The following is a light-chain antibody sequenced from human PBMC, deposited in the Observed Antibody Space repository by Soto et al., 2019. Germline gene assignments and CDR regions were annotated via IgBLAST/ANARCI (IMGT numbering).Light chain of an antibody. V-gene: IGKV3-20*01. CDR2: GAS. J-gene: IGKJ4*01. Sequence: ETVLTQSPGTLSLSPGERATLSCRASQSVSSSYLAWYQQKPGQAPRLLIYGASSRATGIPDRFSGSGSGTDFTLPISRLEPDDFAVYYCHQYGSSPAFGGGTKVEIK. CDR1: QSVSSSY. CDR3: HQYGSSPA.